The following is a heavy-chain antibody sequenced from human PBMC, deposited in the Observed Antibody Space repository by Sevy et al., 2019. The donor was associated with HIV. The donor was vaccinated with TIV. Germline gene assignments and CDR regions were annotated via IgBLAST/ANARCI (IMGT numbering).Heavy chain of an antibody. V-gene: IGHV1-24*01. J-gene: IGHJ6*02. Sequence: ASVKVSCKVSGYTLTELSMHCVRQAPGKGLEWMGGFDPEDGETIYAQKFQGRVTMTGDTSTDTAYMELSSLRSEDTAGYYCATRGYCSGGSCYFHYYYYGMDVWGQGTTVTVSS. CDR1: GYTLTELS. CDR2: FDPEDGET. CDR3: ATRGYCSGGSCYFHYYYYGMDV. D-gene: IGHD2-15*01.